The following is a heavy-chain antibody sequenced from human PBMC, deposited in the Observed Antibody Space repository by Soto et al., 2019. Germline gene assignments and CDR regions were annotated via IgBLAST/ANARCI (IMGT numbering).Heavy chain of an antibody. CDR2: ISSSSSYI. Sequence: EVQLVESGGGLVKPGGSLRLSCAASGFTFSSYSMNWVRQAPGKGLEWVSSISSSSSYIYYADSVKGRFTISRDNAKNSLYLQMNSLRAEDTAVYYCARDRGGGSGWSKGWFDPWGQGTLVTVSS. D-gene: IGHD6-19*01. CDR1: GFTFSSYS. V-gene: IGHV3-21*01. CDR3: ARDRGGGSGWSKGWFDP. J-gene: IGHJ5*02.